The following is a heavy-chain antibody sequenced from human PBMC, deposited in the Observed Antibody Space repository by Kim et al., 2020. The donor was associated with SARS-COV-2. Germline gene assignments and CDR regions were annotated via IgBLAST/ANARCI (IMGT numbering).Heavy chain of an antibody. CDR2: IKQDGSEK. CDR3: ARDRSILGSSEYSWYFDY. V-gene: IGHV3-7*03. J-gene: IGHJ4*02. Sequence: GGSLRLSCAASGFTFSSYWMSWVRQAPGKGLEWVANIKQDGSEKYYVDSVKGRFTISRDNAKNSLYLQMNSLRAEDTAVYYCARDRSILGSSEYSWYFDYWGQGTLVTVSS. D-gene: IGHD4-4*01. CDR1: GFTFSSYW.